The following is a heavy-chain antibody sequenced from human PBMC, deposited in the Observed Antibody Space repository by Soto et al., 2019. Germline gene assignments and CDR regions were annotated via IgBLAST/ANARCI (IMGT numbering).Heavy chain of an antibody. J-gene: IGHJ3*02. V-gene: IGHV4-30-2*01. CDR3: PRSHAI. Sequence: TLSLTCAGYGGSISRFFYSWSWIRQPPGKGLEWIGYIYYGSTYYNPSLKSRVTISVDRSKNQFSLKLSSVTAADTAVYYCPRSHAIRAQGTIVTGSS. CDR1: GGSISRFFYS. CDR2: IYYGST.